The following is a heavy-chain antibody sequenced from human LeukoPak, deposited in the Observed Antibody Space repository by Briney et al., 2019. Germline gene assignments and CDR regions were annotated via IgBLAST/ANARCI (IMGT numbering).Heavy chain of an antibody. J-gene: IGHJ5*02. V-gene: IGHV3-30*02. CDR1: GFTFSSYG. CDR2: KRSDGNDE. D-gene: IGHD6-13*01. CDR3: AKTLEGSTWFDGPPWFDP. Sequence: PGGSLRLSCAASGFTFSSYGMHWVRQAPGKGLEWVAFKRSDGNDEYYADSVKGRFTISRDNFKNTLYLQMKSLRVEDTAVYYCAKTLEGSTWFDGPPWFDPWGQGTLVIVSS.